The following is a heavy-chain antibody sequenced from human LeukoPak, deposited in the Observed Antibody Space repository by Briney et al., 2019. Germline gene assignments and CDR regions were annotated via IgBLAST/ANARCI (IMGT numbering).Heavy chain of an antibody. CDR1: GYTFTSYY. Sequence: GASVKVSCKASGYTFTSYYMHWVRQAPGQGLEWMGWINPNSGGTNYAQKLQGRVTMTTDTSTSTAYMELRSLRSDDTAVYYCARRIIAAAPEYYYYYYYMDVWGKGTTVIISS. CDR2: INPNSGGT. D-gene: IGHD6-6*01. J-gene: IGHJ6*03. V-gene: IGHV1-2*02. CDR3: ARRIIAAAPEYYYYYYYMDV.